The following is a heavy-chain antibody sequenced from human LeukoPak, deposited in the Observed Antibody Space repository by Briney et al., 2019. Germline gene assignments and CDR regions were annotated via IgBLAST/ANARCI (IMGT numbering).Heavy chain of an antibody. D-gene: IGHD2-21*01. CDR1: GYTLTSHY. V-gene: IGHV1-46*01. CDR3: ARERGGHCYDY. Sequence: GASVKVSCKASGYTLTSHYMHWVRQAPGQGLEWMGIINPSGGSTSYAQKFQGRVTMTRDTSTSTVYMELSSLRSEDTAVYYCARERGGHCYDYWGQGTLVTVSS. J-gene: IGHJ4*02. CDR2: INPSGGST.